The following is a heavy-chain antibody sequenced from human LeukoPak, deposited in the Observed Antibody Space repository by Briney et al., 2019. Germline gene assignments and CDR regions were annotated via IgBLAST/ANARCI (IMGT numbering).Heavy chain of an antibody. CDR2: INTGGSST. J-gene: IGHJ4*02. Sequence: GGSLRLSCAASGFTFSSYWMHWVRQAPGKGLVWVSRINTGGSSTSYADSVKGRFTISRDNAKNTLYLQMNSLRAEDTAVYYCARVAAGWYSSSSFYFDYWGQGTLVTVSS. D-gene: IGHD6-6*01. CDR3: ARVAAGWYSSSSFYFDY. V-gene: IGHV3-74*01. CDR1: GFTFSSYW.